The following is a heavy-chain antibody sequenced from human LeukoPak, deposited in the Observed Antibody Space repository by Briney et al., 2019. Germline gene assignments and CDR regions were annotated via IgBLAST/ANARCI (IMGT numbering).Heavy chain of an antibody. CDR1: GFTFSNAW. J-gene: IGHJ4*02. CDR3: TPRMTTVTLGY. D-gene: IGHD4-17*01. CDR2: IKSKTDGGTT. Sequence: PGGSLRLSCAASGFTFSNAWMSWVRQAPGKGLEWVGRIKSKTDGGTTDYAAPVKGRFSFSRDDSKNTLYLQMNSLKTEDTAVYYCTPRMTTVTLGYWGQGTLVTVSS. V-gene: IGHV3-15*01.